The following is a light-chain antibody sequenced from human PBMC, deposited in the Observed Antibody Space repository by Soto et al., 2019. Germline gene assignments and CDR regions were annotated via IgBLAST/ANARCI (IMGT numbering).Light chain of an antibody. J-gene: IGKJ2*01. V-gene: IGKV1-5*01. Sequence: DIQMTQSPSTLSASVGDRVTITCRASQNINRWLAWYQQKPGKAPKVLIYDASSLESGVPSRFSGSGTGTDITLTISSLQPDDVSTYYCQQYNSPATFGQGTKLEIK. CDR3: QQYNSPAT. CDR1: QNINRW. CDR2: DAS.